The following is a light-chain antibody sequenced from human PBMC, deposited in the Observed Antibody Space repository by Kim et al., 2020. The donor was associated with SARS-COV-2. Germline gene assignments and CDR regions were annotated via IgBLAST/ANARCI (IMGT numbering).Light chain of an antibody. V-gene: IGLV2-14*03. CDR3: SSYTSSSTPYYV. Sequence: SITISCTGTSSDVGGYNYVSWYQQHPGKATKLMIYDVSNRPSGVSNRFSGSKSGNTASLTISGLQAEDEADYYCSSYTSSSTPYYVFGTGTKVTVL. CDR1: SSDVGGYNY. J-gene: IGLJ1*01. CDR2: DVS.